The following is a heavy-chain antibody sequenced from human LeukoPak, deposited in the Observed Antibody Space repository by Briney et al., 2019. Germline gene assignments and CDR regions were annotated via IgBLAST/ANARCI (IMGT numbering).Heavy chain of an antibody. J-gene: IGHJ4*02. CDR2: IYSGGST. Sequence: GGSLRLSCAASGFTVSSNYMSWVRQAPGKGLEWVSVIYSGGSTYYADSVKGRFTISRDNSKNTLYLQMNSLRAEDTAVYYCARDLGIAVAGLYYFGYWGQGTLVTVSS. CDR1: GFTVSSNY. D-gene: IGHD6-19*01. V-gene: IGHV3-66*01. CDR3: ARDLGIAVAGLYYFGY.